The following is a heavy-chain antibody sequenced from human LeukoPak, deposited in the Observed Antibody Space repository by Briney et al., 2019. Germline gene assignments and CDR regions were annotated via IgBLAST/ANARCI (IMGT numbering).Heavy chain of an antibody. CDR1: GFTFSSYW. CDR2: INHSGST. J-gene: IGHJ4*02. D-gene: IGHD2-15*01. Sequence: PGGSLRLSCAASGFTFSSYWMSWVRQAPGKGLEWIGEINHSGSTNYNPSLKSRVTISVDTSKNQFSLKLSSVTAADTAVYYCARGWWSGYFDYWGQGTLVTVSS. V-gene: IGHV4-34*01. CDR3: ARGWWSGYFDY.